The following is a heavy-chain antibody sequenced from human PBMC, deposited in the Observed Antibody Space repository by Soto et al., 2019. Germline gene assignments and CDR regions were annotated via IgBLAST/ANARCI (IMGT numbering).Heavy chain of an antibody. Sequence: PSETLSLTCAVYGGSFSGYYWSWIRQPPGKWLEWIGEINHSGSTNYNPSLKSRVTISVDTSKNQFSLKLSSVTAADTAVYYCARVTLRSGYYYGMDVWGQGXTVTVYS. CDR1: GGSFSGYY. D-gene: IGHD4-17*01. CDR3: ARVTLRSGYYYGMDV. J-gene: IGHJ6*02. CDR2: INHSGST. V-gene: IGHV4-34*01.